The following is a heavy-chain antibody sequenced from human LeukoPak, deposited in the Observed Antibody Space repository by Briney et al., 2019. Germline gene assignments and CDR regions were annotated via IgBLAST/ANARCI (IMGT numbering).Heavy chain of an antibody. Sequence: SETLSLTCTVSGVSVSSGSYYWSWIRQPPGKGLEWIGYIYYSGSTNYNPSLKSRVTISVDTSKNQFALKLSSVTAADTAVYYCARVRGYCSGGSCSRLFDYWGQGTLVTVSS. J-gene: IGHJ4*02. CDR2: IYYSGST. CDR3: ARVRGYCSGGSCSRLFDY. V-gene: IGHV4-61*01. CDR1: GVSVSSGSYY. D-gene: IGHD2-15*01.